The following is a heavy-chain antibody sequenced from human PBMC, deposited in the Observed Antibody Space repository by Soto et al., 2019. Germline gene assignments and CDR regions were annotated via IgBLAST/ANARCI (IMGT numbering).Heavy chain of an antibody. CDR3: ARRLGLLVTPSPGY. Sequence: QVQLVQSGAEVKKPGASVKVSCKASGYTFTGYHMHWVRQAPGQGLEWMGWINPNSGVTIYAQKFQGRVIMTRETPITTAYMELSRLTTDDTAVYYGARRLGLLVTPSPGYWGQGTLVTVSS. J-gene: IGHJ4*02. CDR2: INPNSGVT. CDR1: GYTFTGYH. D-gene: IGHD2-21*02. V-gene: IGHV1-2*02.